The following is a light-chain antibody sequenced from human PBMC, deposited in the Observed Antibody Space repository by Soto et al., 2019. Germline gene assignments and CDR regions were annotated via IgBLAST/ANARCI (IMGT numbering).Light chain of an antibody. V-gene: IGLV1-47*01. CDR2: RNN. CDR3: AAWDDRLRGV. J-gene: IGLJ2*01. CDR1: SSNIGSNN. Sequence: QSVLNQPPSASGTPGQRVTISCSGSSSNIGSNNVYWYQQLQGTAPKLHIDRNNQRPSGVTDRCSVSKSVTSSSLAISWSRSEDAAAYYCAAWDDRLRGVFGGGTKLTVL.